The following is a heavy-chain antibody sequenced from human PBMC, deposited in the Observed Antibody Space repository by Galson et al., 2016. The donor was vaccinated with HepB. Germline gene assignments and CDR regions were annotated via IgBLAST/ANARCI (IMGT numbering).Heavy chain of an antibody. J-gene: IGHJ6*03. CDR2: INPSGGST. CDR1: GYTFTRYY. CDR3: ARDPHRDFWSGYYYYMDV. V-gene: IGHV1-46*01. D-gene: IGHD3-3*01. Sequence: SVKVSCKAPGYTFTRYYMHWVRQAPGQGLEWMGIINPSGGSTSYAQKFQGRVTMTRDTSTSTVYLELSSLRSEDTAVYYCARDPHRDFWSGYYYYMDVWGKGTTVTVSS.